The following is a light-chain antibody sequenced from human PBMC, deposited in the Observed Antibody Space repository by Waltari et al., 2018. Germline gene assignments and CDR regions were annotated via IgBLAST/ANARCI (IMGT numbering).Light chain of an antibody. Sequence: SYVLPQPSSVSVAPGKTARITCGGSNIGRKTVQWHQQKPGQAPVLVFYNDSDRPSGIPERFSGSNSGNTATLTISRVEVGDEADYYCQVWDSSSDHWVFGGGTKLTVL. CDR1: NIGRKT. CDR3: QVWDSSSDHWV. V-gene: IGLV3-21*04. J-gene: IGLJ3*02. CDR2: NDS.